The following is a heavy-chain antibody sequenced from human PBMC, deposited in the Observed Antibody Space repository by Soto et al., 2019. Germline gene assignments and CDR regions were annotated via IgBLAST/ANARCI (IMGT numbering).Heavy chain of an antibody. CDR3: TRSGSYHYYYYYGMDV. CDR1: GFTFSNAW. Sequence: GGSLRLSCAASGFTFSNAWMNWVRQAPGKGLEWVGRIKSKTDGGTTDYAAPVKGRFTISRDDSKKTLYLQMNSLKTEDTAVYYCTRSGSYHYYYYYGMDVWGQGTTVTVSS. J-gene: IGHJ6*02. V-gene: IGHV3-15*07. CDR2: IKSKTDGGTT. D-gene: IGHD1-26*01.